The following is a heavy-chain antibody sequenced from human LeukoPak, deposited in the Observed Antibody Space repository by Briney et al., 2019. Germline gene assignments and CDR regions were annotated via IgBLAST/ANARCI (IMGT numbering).Heavy chain of an antibody. J-gene: IGHJ4*02. V-gene: IGHV3-30*04. Sequence: GGSLRLSCAASGFTFSSYAMHWVRQAPGKGLEWVAVISYDGSNKYYADSVKVRFTISRDNSKNTLYLQMNSLRAEDTAVYYCARDPYDSSGYYFDYWGQGTLVTVSS. D-gene: IGHD3-22*01. CDR1: GFTFSSYA. CDR2: ISYDGSNK. CDR3: ARDPYDSSGYYFDY.